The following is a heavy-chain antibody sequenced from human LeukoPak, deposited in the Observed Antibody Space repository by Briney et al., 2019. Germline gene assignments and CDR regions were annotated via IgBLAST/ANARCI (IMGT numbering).Heavy chain of an antibody. Sequence: ASVKVSCKASGYTFTSYGISWVRQAPGQGLEWMGWISAYNGNTNYAQKLQGRVTMTTDTSTSTAYMELRSLRSDDTAVYYCARGDLVPVGTLDYYYYMDVWGKGTTVTVSS. V-gene: IGHV1-18*01. J-gene: IGHJ6*03. CDR3: ARGDLVPVGTLDYYYYMDV. CDR1: GYTFTSYG. CDR2: ISAYNGNT. D-gene: IGHD2-2*01.